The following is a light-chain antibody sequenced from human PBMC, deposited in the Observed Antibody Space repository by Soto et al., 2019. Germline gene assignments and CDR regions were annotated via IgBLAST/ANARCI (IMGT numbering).Light chain of an antibody. CDR1: SSDVGSYNF. V-gene: IGLV2-14*01. CDR2: EVS. J-gene: IGLJ1*01. Sequence: QSALAQPASVSGSPGQSITISCTGTSSDVGSYNFVSWYQQLPGKAPKLMIYEVSNRPSGVSNRFSGSKSGNTASLTISGLQADDEADYYCTSYAGDNNYLFGTGTKVTVL. CDR3: TSYAGDNNYL.